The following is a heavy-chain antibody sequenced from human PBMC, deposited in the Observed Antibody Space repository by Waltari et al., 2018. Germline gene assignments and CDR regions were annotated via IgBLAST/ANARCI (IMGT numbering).Heavy chain of an antibody. J-gene: IGHJ5*02. CDR2: ISAYNCNT. Sequence: QVQLVQSGAEVKKTGASVKVSCKASGYNFISYGISWVRQAPGQGLEWMGWISAYNCNTNYAQKLQGRVTMTTDTSTSTAYMELRSLRSDDPAVYYCARTPPNWNYWFDPWGRGTLVTVSS. V-gene: IGHV1-18*01. CDR3: ARTPPNWNYWFDP. D-gene: IGHD1-7*01. CDR1: GYNFISYG.